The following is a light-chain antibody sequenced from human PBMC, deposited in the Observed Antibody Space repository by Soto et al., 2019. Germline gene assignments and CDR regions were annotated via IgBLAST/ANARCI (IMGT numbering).Light chain of an antibody. CDR3: CSYAGSPYV. CDR1: SSDVGRYNY. CDR2: DVS. Sequence: QSALTQPRSVSGSPGQSVTISCTGTSSDVGRYNYVSWYQQHPGKAPKLMVYDVSKRPSGVPDRFSGSKSGDTASLTISGLQAEDEADYYCCSYAGSPYVFGTGTKLTVL. V-gene: IGLV2-11*01. J-gene: IGLJ1*01.